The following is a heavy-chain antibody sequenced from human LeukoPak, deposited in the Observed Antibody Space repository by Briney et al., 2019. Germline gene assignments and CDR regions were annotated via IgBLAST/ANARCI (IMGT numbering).Heavy chain of an antibody. V-gene: IGHV4-39*01. Sequence: PSETLSLTCTVSGGSISSSSYYWGWIRQPPGKGLEWIGSIYYSGSTYYNPSLKSRVTISVDTSKNQFSLKLSSVTAADTAVYYCARRGEASGSSGRLNWFDPWGQGTLVTVLS. CDR3: ARRGEASGSSGRLNWFDP. J-gene: IGHJ5*02. CDR2: IYYSGST. D-gene: IGHD6-19*01. CDR1: GGSISSSSYY.